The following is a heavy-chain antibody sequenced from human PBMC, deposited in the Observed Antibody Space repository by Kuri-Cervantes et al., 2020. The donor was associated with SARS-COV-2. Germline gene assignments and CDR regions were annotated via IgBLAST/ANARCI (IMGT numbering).Heavy chain of an antibody. D-gene: IGHD2-21*01. J-gene: IGHJ4*02. V-gene: IGHV1-24*01. CDR1: GGTFSSYT. Sequence: ASVKVSCKASGGTFSSYTISWVRQAPGKGLEWMGGFDPEDGETIYAQKFQGRVTMTEDTSTDTAYMELSSLRSEDTAVYYCATTYAYCGGDCSTFGYWGQGTLVTVSS. CDR2: FDPEDGET. CDR3: ATTYAYCGGDCSTFGY.